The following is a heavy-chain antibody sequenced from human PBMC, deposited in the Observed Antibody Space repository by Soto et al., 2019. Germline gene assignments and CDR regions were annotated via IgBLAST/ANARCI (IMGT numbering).Heavy chain of an antibody. CDR3: ARGLGSSPPRWFDP. D-gene: IGHD6-6*01. CDR2: ISYDGSNK. Sequence: GALRVSCAASGFTFISYAMHWVRQAPGKGLEWVAVISYDGSNKYYADSVKGRFTISRDNSKNTLYLQMNSLRAEDTAVYYCARGLGSSPPRWFDPWGQGTLVTVSS. J-gene: IGHJ5*02. V-gene: IGHV3-30-3*01. CDR1: GFTFISYA.